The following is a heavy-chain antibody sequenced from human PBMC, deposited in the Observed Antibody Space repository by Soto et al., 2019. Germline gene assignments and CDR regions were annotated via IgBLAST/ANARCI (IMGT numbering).Heavy chain of an antibody. CDR2: IYYSGST. V-gene: IGHV4-61*01. Sequence: KQSQTLSLTCTVSGGSVSSGSYYWSWIRQPPGKGLEWFGYIYYSGSTNYNPSLKSRVTISVDTSKNQFSLKLRSVTAADTAVYYCARASSGSYSGFDYWGQGTLVTVSS. J-gene: IGHJ4*02. CDR1: GGSVSSGSYY. D-gene: IGHD1-26*01. CDR3: ARASSGSYSGFDY.